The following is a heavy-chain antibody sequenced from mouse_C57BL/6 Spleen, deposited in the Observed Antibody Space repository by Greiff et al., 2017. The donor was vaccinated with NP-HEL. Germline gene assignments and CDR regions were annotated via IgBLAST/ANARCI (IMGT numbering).Heavy chain of an antibody. V-gene: IGHV1-66*01. D-gene: IGHD1-1*01. J-gene: IGHJ3*01. CDR1: VYSFTRYY. CDR2: IYPGSGNT. Sequence: QVQLQPSVPVLVQPGASVTISCKASVYSFTRYYIHLLKPRPGQGLSWIGWIYPGSGNTKYNEKFKGKATLTADTSSSTAYMQLSSLTSEDSAVYYCAREDGSSPFAYWGQGTLVTVSA. CDR3: AREDGSSPFAY.